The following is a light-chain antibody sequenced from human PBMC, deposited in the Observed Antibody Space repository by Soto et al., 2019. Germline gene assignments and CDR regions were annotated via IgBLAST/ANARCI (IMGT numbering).Light chain of an antibody. V-gene: IGKV3-11*01. CDR1: QSVSSY. CDR3: QQRSNWPMYT. Sequence: EIVLTQSPATLSLSPGERATLSCRASQSVSSYLGWYQQKTGQAPRLLIYDASNRATGIPARFSGSGSGTDFTLPISSLEPEDFAVYYCQQRSNWPMYTFGQGTKLEIK. J-gene: IGKJ2*01. CDR2: DAS.